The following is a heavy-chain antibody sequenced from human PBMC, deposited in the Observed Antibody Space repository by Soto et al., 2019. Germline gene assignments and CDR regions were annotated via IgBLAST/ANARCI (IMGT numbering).Heavy chain of an antibody. D-gene: IGHD6-6*01. J-gene: IGHJ3*02. CDR1: GGTFSSYA. CDR3: ASAPLVVDNPPDAFDI. Sequence: QVQLVQSGAEVKKPGSSVKVSCKASGGTFSSYAISWVRQAPGQGLEWMGGIIPIFGTANYAQKCQGRVTITADESTSTAYMELSSLRSEDTAVYYCASAPLVVDNPPDAFDIWGQGTMVTVSS. V-gene: IGHV1-69*12. CDR2: IIPIFGTA.